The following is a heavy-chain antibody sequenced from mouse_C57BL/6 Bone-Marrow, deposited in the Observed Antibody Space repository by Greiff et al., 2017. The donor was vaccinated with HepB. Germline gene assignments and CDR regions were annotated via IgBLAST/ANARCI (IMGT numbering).Heavy chain of an antibody. D-gene: IGHD1-1*01. CDR1: GYTFTSYW. Sequence: VQLQQPGAELVRPGSSVKLSCKASGYTFTSYWMHWVKQRPIQGLEWIGNIDPSDSETHYNQKFKDKATLTVDKSSSTAYMQLSSLTSEDSAVYYCARVDYGSSYVGWYVDVWGTGTTVTIAS. CDR2: IDPSDSET. CDR3: ARVDYGSSYVGWYVDV. V-gene: IGHV1-52*01. J-gene: IGHJ1*03.